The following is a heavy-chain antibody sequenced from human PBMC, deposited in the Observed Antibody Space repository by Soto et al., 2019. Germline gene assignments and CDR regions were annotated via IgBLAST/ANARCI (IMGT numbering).Heavy chain of an antibody. Sequence: QVQLQQWGAGLLKPSETLSLTCAVYGGSFSGYQWTWIRQTPGKGLEWIGEINDTGNINYNPSLKSRVTIFKDTPKKQISSKLTPGAAADTAGDYWARSLILWFGELTPRGGYYFYLDVWGKGTTVTVSS. CDR2: INDTGNI. CDR1: GGSFSGYQ. V-gene: IGHV4-34*01. D-gene: IGHD3-10*01. J-gene: IGHJ6*03. CDR3: ARSLILWFGELTPRGGYYFYLDV.